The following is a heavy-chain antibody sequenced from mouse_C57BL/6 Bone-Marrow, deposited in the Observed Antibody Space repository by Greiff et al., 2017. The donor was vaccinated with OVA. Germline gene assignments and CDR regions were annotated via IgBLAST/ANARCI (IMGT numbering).Heavy chain of an antibody. Sequence: EVMLVESGGGLVKPGGSLKLSCAASGFTFSDYGMHWVRQAPEKGLEWVAYISSGSSTIYYADTVKGRFTISRDNAKNTLFLQMTSLRSEDTAMYYCARTRTTGYFDVWGTGTTVTVSS. CDR1: GFTFSDYG. D-gene: IGHD1-1*01. CDR2: ISSGSSTI. CDR3: ARTRTTGYFDV. J-gene: IGHJ1*03. V-gene: IGHV5-17*01.